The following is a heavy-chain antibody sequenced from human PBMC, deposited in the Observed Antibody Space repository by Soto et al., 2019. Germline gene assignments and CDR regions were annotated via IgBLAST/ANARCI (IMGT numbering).Heavy chain of an antibody. CDR2: IIPIFGTA. CDR1: GGTFSSYA. V-gene: IGHV1-69*12. J-gene: IGHJ4*02. CDR3: ARGVQPLLYGDFDY. D-gene: IGHD2-2*02. Sequence: QVQLVQSGAEVKKPGSSVKVSCKASGGTFSSYAISWVRQAPGQGLEWMGGIIPIFGTANYAQKFQGRVTITADESTSTASMELSSLRSEDTAVYYCARGVQPLLYGDFDYWGQGTLVTVSS.